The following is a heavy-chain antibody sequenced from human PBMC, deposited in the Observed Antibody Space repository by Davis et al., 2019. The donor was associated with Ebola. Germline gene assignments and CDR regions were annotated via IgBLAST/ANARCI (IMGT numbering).Heavy chain of an antibody. D-gene: IGHD1-1*01. V-gene: IGHV5-51*01. CDR1: GYSFTSYW. J-gene: IGHJ6*02. CDR2: IYPGDSDT. Sequence: PGGSLRLSCKGSGYSFTSYWIGWVRQMPGKGLEWMGIIYPGDSDTRYSPSFQGQVTISADKSISTAYLQWSSLKASDTAMYYCARHGGLEPYYYYGMDVWGQGTTVTVSS. CDR3: ARHGGLEPYYYYGMDV.